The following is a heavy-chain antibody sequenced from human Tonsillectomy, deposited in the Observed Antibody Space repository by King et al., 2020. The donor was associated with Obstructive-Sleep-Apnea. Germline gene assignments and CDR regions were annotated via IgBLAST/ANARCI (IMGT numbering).Heavy chain of an antibody. D-gene: IGHD2-2*01. CDR2: INHSGST. CDR3: ARAKGYCSSTSCYPREFDP. V-gene: IGHV4-34*01. J-gene: IGHJ5*02. Sequence: VQLQQWGAGLLKPSETLSLTCAVYGGSFSGYYWSWIRQPPGKGLEWIGEINHSGSTNYNPSLKSRVTISVDTSKNQFSLKLSSVTAADPAVYYCARAKGYCSSTSCYPREFDPWGQGTLVTVSS. CDR1: GGSFSGYY.